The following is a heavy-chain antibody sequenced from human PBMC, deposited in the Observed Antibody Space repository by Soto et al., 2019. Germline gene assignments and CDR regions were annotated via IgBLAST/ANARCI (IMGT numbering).Heavy chain of an antibody. V-gene: IGHV1-2*02. Sequence: ASVKVSCKASGYTFTGYYMHWVRQAPGQGLEWMGWINPNSGGTNYAQKFQGRVTMTRDTSISTAYMELSRLRSDDTAVYYCASYDSSGYYAYYYYGMDVWGQGTRVTFSS. D-gene: IGHD3-22*01. CDR2: INPNSGGT. CDR1: GYTFTGYY. J-gene: IGHJ6*02. CDR3: ASYDSSGYYAYYYYGMDV.